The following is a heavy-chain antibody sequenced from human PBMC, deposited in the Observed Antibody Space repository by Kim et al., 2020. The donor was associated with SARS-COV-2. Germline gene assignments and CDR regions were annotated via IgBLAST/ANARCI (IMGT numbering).Heavy chain of an antibody. V-gene: IGHV4-39*01. CDR2: IYYSGST. J-gene: IGHJ4*02. CDR1: GGSISSSSYY. CDR3: ARHTLGYCSSTSCYAYDY. D-gene: IGHD2-2*01. Sequence: SETLSLTCTVSGGSISSSSYYWGWIRQPPGKGLEWIGSIYYSGSTYYNPSLKSRVTISVDTSKNQFSLKLSSVTAADTAVYYCARHTLGYCSSTSCYAYDYWGQGTLVTVSS.